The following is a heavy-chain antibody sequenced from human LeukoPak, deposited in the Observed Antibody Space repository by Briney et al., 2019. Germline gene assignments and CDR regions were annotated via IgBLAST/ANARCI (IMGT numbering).Heavy chain of an antibody. CDR2: ISSSSTTI. CDR3: ARSIAVADPFDY. Sequence: GGSLRLSCAASRFTFSSYSMNWVRQAPGKGLEWVSYISSSSTTIYYADSVKGRFIISRDNAKNSLHLQMYSLRDEDTAVYYCARSIAVADPFDYWGQGTLVTVSS. J-gene: IGHJ4*02. V-gene: IGHV3-48*02. D-gene: IGHD6-19*01. CDR1: RFTFSSYS.